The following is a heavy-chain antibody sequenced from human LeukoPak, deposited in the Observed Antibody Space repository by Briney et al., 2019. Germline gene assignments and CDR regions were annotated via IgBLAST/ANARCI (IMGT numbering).Heavy chain of an antibody. D-gene: IGHD2-15*01. J-gene: IGHJ4*02. CDR3: AKDQACSGGSCYSFDY. Sequence: GGSLRLSCAASGFTFTSYGMHWGRQAPGKGLGWGAVISFDGSNIYDAESVQGRVTITRDNSKNMLYLQMDSLRAEDTALYYCAKDQACSGGSCYSFDYWGQGTLVTVSS. CDR2: ISFDGSNI. V-gene: IGHV3-30*18. CDR1: GFTFTSYG.